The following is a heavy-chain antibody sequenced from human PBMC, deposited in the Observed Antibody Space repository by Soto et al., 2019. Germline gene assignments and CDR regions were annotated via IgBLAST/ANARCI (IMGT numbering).Heavy chain of an antibody. Sequence: SQTLSLTCAISGDSVSSNSAAWNWIRQSPSRGLEWLGRTYYRSKWYNDYAVSVKSRITINPDTSKNQFSLQLYSVTPEDTAVYYCARAIAVAGTYYYYGMDVWGQGTTVTVSS. CDR3: ARAIAVAGTYYYYGMDV. V-gene: IGHV6-1*01. J-gene: IGHJ6*02. D-gene: IGHD6-19*01. CDR1: GDSVSSNSAA. CDR2: TYYRSKWYN.